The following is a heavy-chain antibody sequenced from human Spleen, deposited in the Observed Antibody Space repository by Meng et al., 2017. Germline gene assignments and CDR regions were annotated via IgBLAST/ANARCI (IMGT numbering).Heavy chain of an antibody. J-gene: IGHJ4*02. CDR2: INSDGSST. V-gene: IGHV3-74*01. D-gene: IGHD2-15*01. CDR1: GFTFSSYW. Sequence: GESLKISCAASGFTFSSYWMQWVRQAPGKGLVWVSRINSDGSSTSYADSVKGRFTISRDNAKNSLYLQMNSLRAEDTAVYYCARDKGDCSGGSCYSRIDYWGQGTLVTVSS. CDR3: ARDKGDCSGGSCYSRIDY.